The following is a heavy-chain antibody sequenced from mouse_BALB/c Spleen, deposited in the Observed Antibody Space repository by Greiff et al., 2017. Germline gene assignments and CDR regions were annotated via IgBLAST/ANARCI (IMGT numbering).Heavy chain of an antibody. Sequence: VMLVESGPGLVQPSQSLSITCTASGFSLTSYGVHWVRQSPGKGLEWLGVIWSGGSTDYYAAFISRLSISKDNSKSQVFFKMNSLQANDTAIYYCASPYGGYWCFDDWGAGTTVTVSS. V-gene: IGHV2-2*02. D-gene: IGHD1-1*01. CDR1: GFSLTSYG. CDR3: ASPYGGYWCFDD. J-gene: IGHJ1*01. CDR2: IWSGGST.